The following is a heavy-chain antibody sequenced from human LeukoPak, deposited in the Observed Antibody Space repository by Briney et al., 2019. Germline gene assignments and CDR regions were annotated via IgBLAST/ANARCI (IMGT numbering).Heavy chain of an antibody. CDR3: ASDGGYSGYDLFDY. Sequence: PGGSLRLSCAASGFTFSTYAMHWVRQAPGKGLEWVALISYDGNNKYYADSVKRRFTISRDNSKNTLYMQMNSLRAEDTAVYYCASDGGYSGYDLFDYWGQGTLVTVSS. CDR2: ISYDGNNK. J-gene: IGHJ4*02. CDR1: GFTFSTYA. V-gene: IGHV3-30-3*01. D-gene: IGHD5-12*01.